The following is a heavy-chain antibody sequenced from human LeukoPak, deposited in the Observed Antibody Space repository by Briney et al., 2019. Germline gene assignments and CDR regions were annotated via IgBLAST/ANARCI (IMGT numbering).Heavy chain of an antibody. Sequence: SETLSLTCTVSGGSISSYYWSWIRQPPGKGLEWIGYIYYSGSTNYNPSLKSRVTISVDTSKNQFSLKLSSVTAADTAVYYCAREGVVAATYDAFDIWGQGTMVTVSS. CDR2: IYYSGST. CDR3: AREGVVAATYDAFDI. J-gene: IGHJ3*02. CDR1: GGSISSYY. V-gene: IGHV4-59*01. D-gene: IGHD2-15*01.